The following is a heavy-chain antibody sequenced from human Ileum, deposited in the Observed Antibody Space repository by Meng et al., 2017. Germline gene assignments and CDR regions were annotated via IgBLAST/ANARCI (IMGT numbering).Heavy chain of an antibody. CDR2: ISSSSSYI. Sequence: EVQLVESGGALVKHGGSLRVSCAASGFTLSSYSMNWVRQAPGKGLEWFSSISSSSSYIYYADWLKGRFTISRDNAKNSLYLQMNSLRAEDTAVYYCARERQDNRWFDPWGQGTLVTVSS. CDR3: ARERQDNRWFDP. CDR1: GFTLSSYS. D-gene: IGHD1-1*01. V-gene: IGHV3-21*01. J-gene: IGHJ5*02.